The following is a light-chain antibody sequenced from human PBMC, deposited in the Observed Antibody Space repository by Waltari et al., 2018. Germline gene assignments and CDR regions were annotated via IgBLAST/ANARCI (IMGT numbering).Light chain of an antibody. Sequence: QSALTQPASLSGSPGQSITISCTGTSRYVWSSNLFSWYQQHPGKAPKLIIYEGSKRPSGVSNRFSGSKSGNTASLTISGLQAEDEADYHCCSYAGGSAFVVFGGGTKLTVL. V-gene: IGLV2-23*03. CDR2: EGS. CDR3: CSYAGGSAFVV. CDR1: SRYVWSSNL. J-gene: IGLJ2*01.